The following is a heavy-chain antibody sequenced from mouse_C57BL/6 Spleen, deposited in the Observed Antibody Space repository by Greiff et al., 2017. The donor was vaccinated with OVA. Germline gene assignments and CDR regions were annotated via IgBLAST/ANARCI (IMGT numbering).Heavy chain of an antibody. CDR3: ARECFGSTYFDY. V-gene: IGHV1-82*01. CDR1: GYAFSSSW. D-gene: IGHD1-1*01. CDR2: IYPGDGDT. Sequence: QVQLKQSGPELVKPGASVKISCKASGYAFSSSWMNWVKQRPGKGLEWIGRIYPGDGDTNYNGKFKGKATLTADKSSSTAYMQLSSLTSEDSAVYFCARECFGSTYFDYWGQGTTLTVSS. J-gene: IGHJ2*01.